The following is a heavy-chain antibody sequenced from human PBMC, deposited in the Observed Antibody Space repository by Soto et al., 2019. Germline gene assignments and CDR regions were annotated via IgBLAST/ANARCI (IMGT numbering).Heavy chain of an antibody. D-gene: IGHD3-3*01. J-gene: IGHJ5*02. V-gene: IGHV4-34*01. CDR2: INHSGST. CDR1: GGSFSGYY. Sequence: SETLSLTCAVYGGSFSGYYWSWIRQPPGKGLEWIGEINHSGSTNYNPSLKSRVTISVDTSKNQFSLKLSSVTAADTAVYYCARGGYDFWSGYNWFDPWGQGTLV. CDR3: ARGGYDFWSGYNWFDP.